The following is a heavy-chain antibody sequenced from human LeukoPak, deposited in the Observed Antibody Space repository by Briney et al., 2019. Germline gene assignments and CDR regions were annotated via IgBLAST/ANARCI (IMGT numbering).Heavy chain of an antibody. Sequence: SETLSLTCAVSGGSISSSNWWSWVRQPPGKGLECIGEIYHSGSTNYNPSLKSRVTISVDKSKNQFSLKLSSVTAADTAVYYCARRGSYYDSSGYIYWGQGTLVTVSS. CDR2: IYHSGST. V-gene: IGHV4-4*02. CDR1: GGSISSSNW. J-gene: IGHJ4*02. D-gene: IGHD3-22*01. CDR3: ARRGSYYDSSGYIY.